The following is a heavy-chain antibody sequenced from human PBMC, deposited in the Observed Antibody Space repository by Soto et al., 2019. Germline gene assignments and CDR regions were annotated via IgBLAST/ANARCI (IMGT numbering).Heavy chain of an antibody. CDR1: GGSFSGYY. CDR3: ARGLSSYSDY. J-gene: IGHJ4*02. V-gene: IGHV4-34*01. D-gene: IGHD2-2*01. CDR2: INHSGST. Sequence: QVQLQQWGAGLLKPSETLSLTCAVYGGSFSGYYWSWIRQPPGKGLEWIGEINHSGSTNYNPSLKSRVTISVDTSKNQFSLKLSSVTAADTAVYYCARGLSSYSDYLGQGTLVTVSS.